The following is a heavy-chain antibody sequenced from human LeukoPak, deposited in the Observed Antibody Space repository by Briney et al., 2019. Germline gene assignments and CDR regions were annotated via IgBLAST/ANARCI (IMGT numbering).Heavy chain of an antibody. CDR2: ISGSGGTT. CDR1: GFTFSNYA. CDR3: AKTLWGGFDY. D-gene: IGHD3-16*01. J-gene: IGHJ4*02. Sequence: GGCLRLSCAASGFTFSNYAMTWVRQAPGKGLECVSDISGSGGTTYYADSVKGRFTISRDNSKNTLYLQMNSLTAEDTAVYYCAKTLWGGFDYWGQGILVTVSS. V-gene: IGHV3-23*01.